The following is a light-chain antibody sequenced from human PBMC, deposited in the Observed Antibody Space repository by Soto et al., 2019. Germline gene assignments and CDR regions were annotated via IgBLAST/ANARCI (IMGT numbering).Light chain of an antibody. Sequence: EIVMTQSPATLSVSPGERATLSCRASQSVSSNLAWYQPKPGHAPRLLIYGASTRATGIPAMFSGSGSGTEFTLTISSLQSEDFAVYYCQQYNNWPFPSWTFGQGTKVEIE. CDR3: QQYNNWPFPSWT. J-gene: IGKJ1*01. CDR2: GAS. V-gene: IGKV3-15*01. CDR1: QSVSSN.